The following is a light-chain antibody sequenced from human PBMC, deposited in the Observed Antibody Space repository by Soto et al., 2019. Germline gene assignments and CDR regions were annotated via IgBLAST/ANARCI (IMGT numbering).Light chain of an antibody. Sequence: SYELTQPLSVSVALGQTARITCGGNNSGSKNVHWYQQKPGQAPVLVMYRNYNRPSGIPERFSGSNSGNTATLTISRAQAGDEADYYCQVWDSYTGVFGGGTKLTVL. CDR1: NSGSKN. J-gene: IGLJ2*01. V-gene: IGLV3-9*01. CDR3: QVWDSYTGV. CDR2: RNY.